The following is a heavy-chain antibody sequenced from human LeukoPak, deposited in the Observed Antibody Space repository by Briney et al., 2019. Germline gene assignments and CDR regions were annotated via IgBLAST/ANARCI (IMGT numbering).Heavy chain of an antibody. CDR3: ARAFGLYSSSPH. Sequence: GGSLRLSCAVSGFTFSSYVMHWVRQAPGKGLEWVAVISFVGVNTSYAESVKGRFTIYRDNSKHTLYLKMNSLRPEDTPVYYCARAFGLYSSSPHWGQGTLVTVSS. V-gene: IGHV3-30*04. CDR1: GFTFSSYV. J-gene: IGHJ4*02. D-gene: IGHD6-13*01. CDR2: ISFVGVNT.